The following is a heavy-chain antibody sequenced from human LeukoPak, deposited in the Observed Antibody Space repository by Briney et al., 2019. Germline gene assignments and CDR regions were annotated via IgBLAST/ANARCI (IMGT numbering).Heavy chain of an antibody. D-gene: IGHD3-16*01. CDR3: AALVTFDAFDI. CDR1: GFTFSDYY. V-gene: IGHV3-11*04. CDR2: ISSSGSTI. Sequence: GGSLRLSCAASGFTFSDYYMSWIRQAPGKGLEGVSYISSSGSTIYYADSVKGRFTISRDNAKNSLYLQMNSLRAEDTAVYYCAALVTFDAFDIWGQGTMVTVSS. J-gene: IGHJ3*02.